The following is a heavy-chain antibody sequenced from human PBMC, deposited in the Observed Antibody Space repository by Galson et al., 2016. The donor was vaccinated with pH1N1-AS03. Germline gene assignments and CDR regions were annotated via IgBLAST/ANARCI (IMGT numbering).Heavy chain of an antibody. CDR3: AAGGFWDDEHSYYFNY. CDR2: IYTSGST. V-gene: IGHV4-61*02. CDR1: GGSISSGFYY. Sequence: TLSLTCTVSGGSISSGFYYWSWIRQAAGKGLEWIGRIYTSGSTNYNPSLKSRVTISVDTSKNQFSLKLSSVTAADTAVYYCAAGGFWDDEHSYYFNYWGRGTLVTVSS. D-gene: IGHD3-3*01. J-gene: IGHJ4*02.